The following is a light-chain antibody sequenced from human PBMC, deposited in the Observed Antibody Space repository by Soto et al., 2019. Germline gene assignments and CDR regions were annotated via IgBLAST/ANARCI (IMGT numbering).Light chain of an antibody. CDR1: QSVSSH. J-gene: IGKJ5*01. V-gene: IGKV3-15*01. Sequence: FTLSPGALSLSPEARATLSCRASQSVSSHLAWYQQQPGQAPRLLLYDASTRATVIPARFSGSGSGTEFTLTISTLQSEDFAVYYCQQYNDWPPITFGQGTRLEIK. CDR3: QQYNDWPPIT. CDR2: DAS.